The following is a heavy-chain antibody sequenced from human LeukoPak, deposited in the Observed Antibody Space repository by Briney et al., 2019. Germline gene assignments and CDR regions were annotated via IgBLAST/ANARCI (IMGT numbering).Heavy chain of an antibody. Sequence: SETLSLTCAVYGGSFSGYYWSWIRQPPGKGLEWIGSIYYSGSTYYNPSLKSRVTISVDTSKNQFSLKLSSVTAADTAVYYCARDPDSSSADYYFDYWGQGTLVTVSS. J-gene: IGHJ4*02. CDR3: ARDPDSSSADYYFDY. D-gene: IGHD6-6*01. V-gene: IGHV4-34*01. CDR2: IYYSGST. CDR1: GGSFSGYY.